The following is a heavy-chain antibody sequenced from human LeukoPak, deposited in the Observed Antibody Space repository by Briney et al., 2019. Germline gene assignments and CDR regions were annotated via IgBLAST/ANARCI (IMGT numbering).Heavy chain of an antibody. Sequence: SETLSLTCAVSGVAFSNYYWSWVRQSPTKGLEWIGEINHSGYTNYNPSLKSRVTISLDTSKNQFSLMVISVTAADTGVYYCTRAVAGHPDWGQGTLVTVSS. V-gene: IGHV4-34*01. J-gene: IGHJ4*02. CDR3: TRAVAGHPD. D-gene: IGHD6-19*01. CDR1: GVAFSNYY. CDR2: INHSGYT.